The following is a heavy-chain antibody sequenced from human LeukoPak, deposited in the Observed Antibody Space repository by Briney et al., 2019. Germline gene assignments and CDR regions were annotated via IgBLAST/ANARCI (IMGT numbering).Heavy chain of an antibody. J-gene: IGHJ5*02. D-gene: IGHD2-2*01. CDR3: ARDSFGGYCSSTSCYAGNNWFDP. CDR1: GGTFSSYA. CDR2: IIPIFGTA. V-gene: IGHV1-69*13. Sequence: SVKVSCKASGGTFSSYAISWVRQAPGQGLEWMGGIIPIFGTANYAQKFQGRVTITADESTSTAYMELSSLRSEDTAVYYCARDSFGGYCSSTSCYAGNNWFDPWGQGTLVTVSS.